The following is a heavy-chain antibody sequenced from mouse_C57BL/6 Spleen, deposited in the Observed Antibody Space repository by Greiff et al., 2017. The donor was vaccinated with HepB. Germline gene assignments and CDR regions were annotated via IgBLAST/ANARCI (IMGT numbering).Heavy chain of an antibody. J-gene: IGHJ1*03. V-gene: IGHV14-2*01. CDR3: AREGLPYRYFDV. CDR2: IDPEDGET. D-gene: IGHD2-4*01. Sequence: EVKLVESGAELVKPGASVKLSCTASGFNIKDYYMHWVKQRTEQGLEWIGRIDPEDGETKYAPKFQGKATITADTSSNTAYLQLSSLTSEDTAVYYCAREGLPYRYFDVWGTGTTVTVSS. CDR1: GFNIKDYY.